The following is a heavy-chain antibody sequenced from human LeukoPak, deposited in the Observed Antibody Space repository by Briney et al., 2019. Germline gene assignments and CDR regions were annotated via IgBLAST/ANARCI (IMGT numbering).Heavy chain of an antibody. J-gene: IGHJ3*01. CDR1: DFDFSDYI. CDR2: ISPSGSDT. D-gene: IGHD1-14*01. Sequence: PGGSLRLSCEALDFDFSDYIMNWFRQAPGKGPEWVASISPSGSDTYYRDAVRGRFTISRDRATNSLLLQMSSLRVEDTALYYCARARIKGFRVQGVGPCDLWGPGTMVSVSS. CDR3: ARARIKGFRVQGVGPCDL. V-gene: IGHV3-21*06.